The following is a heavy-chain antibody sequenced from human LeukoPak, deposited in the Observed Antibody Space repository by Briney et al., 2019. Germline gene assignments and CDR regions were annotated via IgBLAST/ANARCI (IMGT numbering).Heavy chain of an antibody. D-gene: IGHD3-22*01. Sequence: GGSLRLSCAASGFTFSSYAMHSVRQAPGKGLEWVANIKQDGSEKYYVDSVKGRFTISRDNAKNSLYLQMNSLRAEDTAVYYCARVDDYYDSSGLLWGQGTLVTVSS. CDR2: IKQDGSEK. CDR1: GFTFSSYA. CDR3: ARVDDYYDSSGLL. V-gene: IGHV3-7*01. J-gene: IGHJ4*02.